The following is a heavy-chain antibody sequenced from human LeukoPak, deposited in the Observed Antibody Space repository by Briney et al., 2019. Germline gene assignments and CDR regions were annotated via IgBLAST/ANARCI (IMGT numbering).Heavy chain of an antibody. CDR2: IIPIFGTA. CDR1: GGTFSSHA. V-gene: IGHV1-69*06. D-gene: IGHD6-19*01. J-gene: IGHJ4*02. Sequence: SVKVSCKASGGTFSSHAISWVRQAPGQGLEWMGGIIPIFGTANYAQKFQGRVTITADKSTSTAYMELSSLRSEDTAVYYCARAPLYSSGWTNYFDYWGQGTLVTVSS. CDR3: ARAPLYSSGWTNYFDY.